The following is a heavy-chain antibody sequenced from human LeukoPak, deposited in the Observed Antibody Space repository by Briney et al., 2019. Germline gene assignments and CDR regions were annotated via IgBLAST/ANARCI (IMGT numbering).Heavy chain of an antibody. J-gene: IGHJ4*02. D-gene: IGHD3-3*01. CDR1: GGSISSYY. CDR2: IYTSGST. Sequence: SETLSLTCTVSGGSISSYYWSWIRQPAGKGLEWIGRIYTSGSTNYNPSLKSRVTMSVDTSKNQFSLKLSPVTAADTAVYYCASWSVTEGVDYWGQGTLVTVSS. CDR3: ASWSVTEGVDY. V-gene: IGHV4-4*07.